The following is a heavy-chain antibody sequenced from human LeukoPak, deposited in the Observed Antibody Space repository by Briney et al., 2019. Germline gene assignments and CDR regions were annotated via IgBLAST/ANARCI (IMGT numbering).Heavy chain of an antibody. V-gene: IGHV3-23*01. J-gene: IGHJ5*02. Sequence: TGGSLRLSCAASGFTFSSYAMSWVRQAPGKGLEWVSAISGSGGSTYYADSVKGRFTISGDNSKNTLYLQMNSLRAEDTAVYYCARALEHIAPFDPWGQGTLVTVSS. CDR1: GFTFSSYA. CDR2: ISGSGGST. D-gene: IGHD6-13*01. CDR3: ARALEHIAPFDP.